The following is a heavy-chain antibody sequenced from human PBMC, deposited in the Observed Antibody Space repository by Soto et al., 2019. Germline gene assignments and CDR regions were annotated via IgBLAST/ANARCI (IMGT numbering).Heavy chain of an antibody. CDR2: INHGGTA. J-gene: IGHJ4*02. CDR1: GGSFTGFY. Sequence: PSETLSLTCAVHGGSFTGFYWDWVRQPPGKGLEWIGEINHGGTANYNPSLKSRVSISVDRSKNQFSLKLSSVTAADTAVYYCARGVPVRFDYWGQGTLVTVS. V-gene: IGHV4-34*01. CDR3: ARGVPVRFDY. D-gene: IGHD4-17*01.